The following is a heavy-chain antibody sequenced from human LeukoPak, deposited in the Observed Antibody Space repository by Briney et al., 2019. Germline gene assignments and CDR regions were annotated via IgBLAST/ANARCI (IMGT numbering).Heavy chain of an antibody. CDR1: GFTFDDYG. J-gene: IGHJ1*01. CDR3: ARDPTSSSPRYFQH. V-gene: IGHV3-20*04. Sequence: GGSLRLSCAASGFTFDDYGMSWVRHAPGKELEWVSGINWNGGSTGYADSVKGRFTISRDNAKNPLYLQMNSLRAEDTALYYCARDPTSSSPRYFQHWGQGTLVTVSS. D-gene: IGHD6-6*01. CDR2: INWNGGST.